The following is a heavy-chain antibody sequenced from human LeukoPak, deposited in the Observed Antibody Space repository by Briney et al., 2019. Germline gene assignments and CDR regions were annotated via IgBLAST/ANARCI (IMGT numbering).Heavy chain of an antibody. J-gene: IGHJ3*02. CDR1: GIPVSSNY. CDR2: IYRSGNT. D-gene: IGHD2/OR15-2a*01. V-gene: IGHV3-53*01. CDR3: ATPLWPRGAFDI. Sequence: PGGSLRLSCAVSGIPVSSNYMSWVRQAPGKGLEWVSVIYRSGNTYFADSVKGRFTISRDDSKNTLFLQMNSLRAEDSAVYYYATPLWPRGAFDIWGQGTMVTVSS.